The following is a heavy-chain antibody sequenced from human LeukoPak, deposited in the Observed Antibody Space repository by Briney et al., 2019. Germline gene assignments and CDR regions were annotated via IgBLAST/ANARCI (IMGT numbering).Heavy chain of an antibody. D-gene: IGHD4-23*01. CDR3: ARGIYGGNSPLVDY. J-gene: IGHJ4*02. V-gene: IGHV1-2*02. Sequence: ASVKVSCKASGYTFTGYYMHWVRQAPGQGLEWMGWINPKSGGTNYPQKFQGRVTMTRGTSISTAYMELSRLRSDDTAVYYCARGIYGGNSPLVDYWGQGTLVTVSS. CDR2: INPKSGGT. CDR1: GYTFTGYY.